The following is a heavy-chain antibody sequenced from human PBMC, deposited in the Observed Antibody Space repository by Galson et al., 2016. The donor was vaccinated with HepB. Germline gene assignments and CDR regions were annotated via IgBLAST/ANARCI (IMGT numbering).Heavy chain of an antibody. D-gene: IGHD4/OR15-4a*01. J-gene: IGHJ4*01. V-gene: IGHV5-51*01. Sequence: QSGAEVKKPGESLTISCEGSGYSFTRYWIGWVRQMPGKGLEWMGMIYPGDSDSTYSPSFQGHVSISVDKSMRTAYLQWRSLKASDTAMYYCSRLVIGANLQVFDSWGQGTLVTVSS. CDR3: SRLVIGANLQVFDS. CDR2: IYPGDSDS. CDR1: GYSFTRYW.